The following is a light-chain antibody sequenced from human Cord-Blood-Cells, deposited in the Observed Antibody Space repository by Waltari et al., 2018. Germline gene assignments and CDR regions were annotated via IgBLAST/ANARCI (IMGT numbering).Light chain of an antibody. CDR1: QSISSW. Sequence: DIQMTQSTSTLSASVGDRVTITCRASQSISSWLAWYQQKPGKAPKLLIYKASSLESGVPSMFSGSGSGTEFTLTISSLQPDDFATYYCQQYNSYSPTFGGGTKVEIK. V-gene: IGKV1-5*03. CDR3: QQYNSYSPT. CDR2: KAS. J-gene: IGKJ4*01.